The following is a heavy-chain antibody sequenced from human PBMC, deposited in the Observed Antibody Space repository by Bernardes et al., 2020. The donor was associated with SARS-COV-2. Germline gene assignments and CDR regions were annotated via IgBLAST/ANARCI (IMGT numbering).Heavy chain of an antibody. J-gene: IGHJ4*02. CDR2: IDWDDDK. D-gene: IGHD3-16*01. CDR1: GCSLSTSGMC. V-gene: IGHV2-70*11. CDR3: ARILAQGGLGFDY. Sequence: GKTKQKRTRTCTVSGCSLSTSGMCVSWIRQPPGKALEWLARIDWDDDKYYSTSLKTRLTISKDTSKNQVVLTMTNMDPVDTATYYCARILAQGGLGFDYWGQGTLVTVSS.